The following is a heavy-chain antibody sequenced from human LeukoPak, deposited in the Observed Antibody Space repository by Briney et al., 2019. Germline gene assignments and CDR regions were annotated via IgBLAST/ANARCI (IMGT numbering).Heavy chain of an antibody. Sequence: SQTLSLTCTVSGGSISSGSYYWSWIRQPAGKGLEWIGHIYTSGSTNYNPSLKSRVTISVDTSKNQFSLKLSSVTAADTAVYYCARGEILEWHKTEYYYGMDVWGQGTTVTVSS. CDR1: GGSISSGSYY. CDR2: IYTSGST. J-gene: IGHJ6*02. D-gene: IGHD3-3*01. CDR3: ARGEILEWHKTEYYYGMDV. V-gene: IGHV4-61*09.